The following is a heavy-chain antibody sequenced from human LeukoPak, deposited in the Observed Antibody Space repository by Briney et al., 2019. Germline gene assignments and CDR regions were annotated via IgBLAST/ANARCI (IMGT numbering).Heavy chain of an antibody. CDR3: ARSVYQSNWFDP. Sequence: SETLSLTCTVSGYSISSGYYWGWIRQPPGKGLEWIGSIYHSGSTYYNPSLKSRVTISVDTSKNQFSLKLSSVTAADTAVYYCARSVYQSNWFDPWGQGTLVTVSS. CDR2: IYHSGST. V-gene: IGHV4-38-2*02. CDR1: GYSISSGYY. J-gene: IGHJ5*02. D-gene: IGHD5/OR15-5a*01.